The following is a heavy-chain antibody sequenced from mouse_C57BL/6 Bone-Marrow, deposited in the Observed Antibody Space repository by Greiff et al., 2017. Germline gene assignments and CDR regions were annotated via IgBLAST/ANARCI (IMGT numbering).Heavy chain of an antibody. CDR2: IDPEDGET. CDR3: AVRWLLAMYY. V-gene: IGHV14-2*01. Sequence: VQLQQSGAELVKPGASVKLSCTASGFNIKDYYMHWVKQRTEPGLEWIGRIDPEDGETKYDPKFQGKATITADTSSNTAYLQLRSLTSEDTAVYYCAVRWLLAMYYWGQGTSVTVSS. D-gene: IGHD2-3*01. J-gene: IGHJ4*01. CDR1: GFNIKDYY.